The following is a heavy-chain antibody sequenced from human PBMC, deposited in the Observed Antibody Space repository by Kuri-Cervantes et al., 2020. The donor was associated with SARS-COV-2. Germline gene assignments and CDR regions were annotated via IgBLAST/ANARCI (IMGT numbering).Heavy chain of an antibody. J-gene: IGHJ4*02. CDR1: VFSLNTRGMS. V-gene: IGHV2-70*12. Sequence: SGPTLVKPTQTLTLSCSFSVFSLNTRGMSVSWFRRPPGKALEWLARIEWNDDKYYSTSLKTKLSVSKDTSENQVALTLTNKDPLDSATYYCARMPGLAGSYSYDYWGQGTLVTVSS. D-gene: IGHD1-26*01. CDR3: ARMPGLAGSYSYDY. CDR2: IEWNDDK.